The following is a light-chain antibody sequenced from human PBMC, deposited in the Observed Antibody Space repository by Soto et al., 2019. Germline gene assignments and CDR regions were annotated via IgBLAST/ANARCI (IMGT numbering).Light chain of an antibody. Sequence: DIVVTQSPLSLPVTPGEPASISCRSTQSLLHSNGYNYLDWYLQKPGQSPQLLIYLGSNLGPGVTERFIGIRSVTDFTLKISRVEAEDVGLYYCMQTLQTPLTFGGGTKVEIK. CDR2: LGS. CDR3: MQTLQTPLT. CDR1: QSLLHSNGYNY. V-gene: IGKV2-28*01. J-gene: IGKJ4*01.